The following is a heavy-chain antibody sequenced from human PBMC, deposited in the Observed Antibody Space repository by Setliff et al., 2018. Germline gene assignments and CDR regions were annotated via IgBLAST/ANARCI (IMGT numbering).Heavy chain of an antibody. J-gene: IGHJ1*01. Sequence: GGSLRLSCAASGVTFSSYTMNWVRQAPGQGLEWVSSIDSSSTWIYYADSVKGRFTISRDNSKNTLYLQMNSLRTEDTAVFYCARDHGELGQERRTHFFRHWGQGTLVTVSS. CDR1: GVTFSSYT. CDR2: IDSSSTWI. CDR3: ARDHGELGQERRTHFFRH. D-gene: IGHD1-1*01. V-gene: IGHV3-21*01.